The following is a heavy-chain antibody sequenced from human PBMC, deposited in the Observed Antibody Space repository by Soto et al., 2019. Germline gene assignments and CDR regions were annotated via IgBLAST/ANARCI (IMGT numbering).Heavy chain of an antibody. CDR3: ATMTNSSPVGDYYYGMDV. CDR1: GYTLTELS. D-gene: IGHD6-13*01. Sequence: GASVKVSCKVSGYTLTELSMHWVRQAPGKGLEWMGGFDPEDGETIYAQKFQGRVTMTEDTSTDTAYMELSSLRSEDTAVYYCATMTNSSPVGDYYYGMDVWGQGTTVTVSS. J-gene: IGHJ6*02. V-gene: IGHV1-24*01. CDR2: FDPEDGET.